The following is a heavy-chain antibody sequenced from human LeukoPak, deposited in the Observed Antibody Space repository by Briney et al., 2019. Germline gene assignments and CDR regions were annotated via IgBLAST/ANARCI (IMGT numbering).Heavy chain of an antibody. CDR1: GGSISSSDYY. J-gene: IGHJ4*02. Sequence: SETLSLTCTVSGGSISSSDYYWSWIRQPPGKGLEWIGYIYYSGSTYYNPSLKSRVTISVDTSKNQFSLKLSSVTAADTAVYYCARVGVTMVRGVEDYWGQGTLVTVSS. D-gene: IGHD3-10*01. CDR3: ARVGVTMVRGVEDY. V-gene: IGHV4-30-4*08. CDR2: IYYSGST.